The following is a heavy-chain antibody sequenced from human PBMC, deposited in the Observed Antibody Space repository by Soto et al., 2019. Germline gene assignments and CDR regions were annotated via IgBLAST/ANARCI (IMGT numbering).Heavy chain of an antibody. D-gene: IGHD3-10*01. V-gene: IGHV4-39*01. CDR2: VYYTGNT. CDR1: GGSISNYNYY. CDR3: ARPRARWFGDLLSNVLDF. J-gene: IGHJ4*02. Sequence: QVQLQESGPGLVKPSETLSLTCAVSGGSISNYNYYWGWIRQSPGKGLEWIGSVYYTGNTYYNPSLNSRLTLSVDTSENQFSLRLTSVTAADTAVYFCARPRARWFGDLLSNVLDFWGQGRLVTVSS.